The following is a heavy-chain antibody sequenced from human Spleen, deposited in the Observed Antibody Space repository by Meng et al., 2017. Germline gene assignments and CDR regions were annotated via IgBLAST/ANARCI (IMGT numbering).Heavy chain of an antibody. D-gene: IGHD3-10*02. J-gene: IGHJ4*02. V-gene: IGHV3-23*01. CDR2: ISGSGGST. CDR3: ARLYYVDYIDS. Sequence: GESLKISCAASGFIFSNYAMSWVRQAPGKGLEWVSGISGSGGSTYYADSVKGRFTISRDNAKNSLFLHMNSLRAEDTAVYYCARLYYVDYIDSWGLGTLVTVSS. CDR1: GFIFSNYA.